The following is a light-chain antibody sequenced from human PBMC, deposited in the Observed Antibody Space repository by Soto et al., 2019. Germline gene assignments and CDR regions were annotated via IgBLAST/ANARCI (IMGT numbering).Light chain of an antibody. J-gene: IGKJ5*01. CDR1: QSVSNNY. Sequence: EIVLMQSPGTLSLSPGERATLSCRASQSVSNNYLAWYQQKPGQAPRLVIYGASSRATGIPDRFSGSGSGTDFTLTISRLEPEDFAVYYCQQRSNWPSITFGQGTRLEIK. V-gene: IGKV3D-20*02. CDR2: GAS. CDR3: QQRSNWPSIT.